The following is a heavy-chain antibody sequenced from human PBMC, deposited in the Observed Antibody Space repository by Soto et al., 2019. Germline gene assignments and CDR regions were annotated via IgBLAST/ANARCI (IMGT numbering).Heavy chain of an antibody. CDR2: ISGSGGST. V-gene: IGHV3-23*01. CDR1: GFTFSSYA. J-gene: IGHJ6*03. Sequence: PGGSLRLSCSASGFTFSSYAMSWVRQAPGKGLEWVSAISGSGGSTYYADSVKGRFTISRDNSKITLYLQMNSLRAEDTAVYYCAKDAWSGVYYYYYMDVWGKGTTVTVCS. CDR3: AKDAWSGVYYYYYMDV. D-gene: IGHD3-3*01.